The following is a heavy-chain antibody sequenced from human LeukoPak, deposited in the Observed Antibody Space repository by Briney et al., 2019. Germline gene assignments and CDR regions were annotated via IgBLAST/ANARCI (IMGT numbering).Heavy chain of an antibody. Sequence: GGSLRLSCAASGFTFSSYAMTWVRQAPGKGLEWVSAISGSGGSTYYAESVKGRFTISRDNSKNTLYLQMNSLRAEDTAVYYCARDRVVVPAAADYWGQGTLVTVSS. CDR3: ARDRVVVPAAADY. CDR2: ISGSGGST. J-gene: IGHJ4*02. V-gene: IGHV3-23*01. D-gene: IGHD2-2*01. CDR1: GFTFSSYA.